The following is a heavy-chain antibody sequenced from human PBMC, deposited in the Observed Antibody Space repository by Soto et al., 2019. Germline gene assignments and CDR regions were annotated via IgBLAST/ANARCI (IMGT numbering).Heavy chain of an antibody. CDR1: GYSFTGFY. CDR3: ARWASGSYF. V-gene: IGHV1-2*02. D-gene: IGHD1-26*01. CDR2: IHPNTGGT. Sequence: VQLVQSGAEVKKPGASVKVSCKASGYSFTGFYIHWVRQAPGQGLEWMGSIHPNTGGTNYAQNFQGRVTMTTATSISTAYMELSSLRSDDTAVYYCARWASGSYFWGPGTLVTVSS. J-gene: IGHJ4*02.